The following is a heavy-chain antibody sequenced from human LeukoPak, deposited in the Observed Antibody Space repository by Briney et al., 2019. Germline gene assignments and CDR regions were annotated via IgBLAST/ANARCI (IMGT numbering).Heavy chain of an antibody. CDR1: GFTFSSYW. V-gene: IGHV3-7*01. Sequence: GGCLRLSSAAPGFTFSSYWMCWVCQALGEGVGRVANIKQVGREKNYVDSVKGRFTISRDNAKNSLYLQMNSLRAEDTAVYYCARDWSRLARRGIIAAAGTEIDYWGQGTLVTVSS. CDR3: ARDWSRLARRGIIAAAGTEIDY. J-gene: IGHJ4*02. CDR2: IKQVGREK. D-gene: IGHD6-13*01.